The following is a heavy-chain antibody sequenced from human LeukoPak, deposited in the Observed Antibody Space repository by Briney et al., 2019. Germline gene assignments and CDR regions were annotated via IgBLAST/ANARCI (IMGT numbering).Heavy chain of an antibody. CDR1: GFTFSTYS. V-gene: IGHV3-48*02. CDR2: MSETSRPS. J-gene: IGHJ4*02. D-gene: IGHD7-27*01. CDR3: ARDSNWSFDY. Sequence: TGGSLRLSCAASGFTFSTYSMNWVRQAPGKGLEWVSYMSETSRPSYYADSVKGRFTISRDNAKNSLYLQMYSLRDEDTAVYYCARDSNWSFDYWGQGTLVTVSS.